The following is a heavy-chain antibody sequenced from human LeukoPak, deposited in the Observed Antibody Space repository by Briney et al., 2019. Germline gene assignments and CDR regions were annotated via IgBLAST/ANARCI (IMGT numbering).Heavy chain of an antibody. V-gene: IGHV3-15*01. CDR3: TTGNYDFWSGYRLDYFDY. Sequence: GGSLRLSCAASGFTFSNAWMSWVRQAPGKGLEWVGRIKSKTDGGTTDYAAPVKGRFTISRDDSKNTLYLQMNSLKTEDTAVYYCTTGNYDFWSGYRLDYFDYWGQGTLVTVSS. CDR1: GFTFSNAW. CDR2: IKSKTDGGTT. J-gene: IGHJ4*02. D-gene: IGHD3-3*01.